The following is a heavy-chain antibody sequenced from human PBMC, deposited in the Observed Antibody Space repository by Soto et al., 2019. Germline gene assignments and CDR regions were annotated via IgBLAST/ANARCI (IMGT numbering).Heavy chain of an antibody. CDR3: ASSPCPSYYYYDMDV. J-gene: IGHJ6*04. CDR2: IKEDGSEK. Sequence: QPGGSLRLSCAASGFTFSSYWMSWVRQAPGKGLEWVANIKEDGSEKYYVDSVKGRFTISRDNAKNSLSLQMNSLRAEDTAVYYCASSPCPSYYYYDMDVWGKGTTVTVSS. CDR1: GFTFSSYW. V-gene: IGHV3-7*03.